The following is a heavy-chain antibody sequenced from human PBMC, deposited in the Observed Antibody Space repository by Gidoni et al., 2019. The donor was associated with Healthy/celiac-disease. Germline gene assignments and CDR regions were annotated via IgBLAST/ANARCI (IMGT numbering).Heavy chain of an antibody. Sequence: EVQLVESGGGLVKPGGSLRLSCAASGFTFSSYSINWVRPAPGKGLEWVSSISSSSSYIYYADSVKGRFTISRDNAKNSLYLQMNSLRAEDTAVYYCARDLLGHTAMGYYYYYGMDVWGQGTTVTVSS. CDR2: ISSSSSYI. CDR1: GFTFSSYS. D-gene: IGHD5-18*01. J-gene: IGHJ6*02. V-gene: IGHV3-21*01. CDR3: ARDLLGHTAMGYYYYYGMDV.